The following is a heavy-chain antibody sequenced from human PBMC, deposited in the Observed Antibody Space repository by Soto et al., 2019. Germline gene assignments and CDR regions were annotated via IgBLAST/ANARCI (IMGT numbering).Heavy chain of an antibody. J-gene: IGHJ6*02. Sequence: QVQLVQSGAEVKKPGSSVKVSCKASGGTFGSYAISWVRQAPGQGLEWMGGIIPIPGTANYAQKFQGRVTIAADESTSTDYMELSSLRSEDTAVYYCARSQGSSTSLEIYYYYYYGMDVWGQGTTVTVS. CDR3: ARSQGSSTSLEIYYYYYYGMDV. CDR2: IIPIPGTA. CDR1: GGTFGSYA. D-gene: IGHD2-2*01. V-gene: IGHV1-69*01.